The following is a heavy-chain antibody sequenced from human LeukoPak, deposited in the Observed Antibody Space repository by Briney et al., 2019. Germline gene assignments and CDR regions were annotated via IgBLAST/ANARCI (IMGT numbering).Heavy chain of an antibody. CDR2: INGSGGST. CDR1: GFTFSSYA. J-gene: IGHJ6*02. Sequence: PGGSLRLSCAASGFTFSSYAMTWVRQAPGKGLEWVSAINGSGGSTYYADSVKGRFTISRDNSKNTLYLQMNSLRAEDTAVYYCEKGLTYYYDSSGYRRPYYYYGMDVWGQGTTVTVSS. V-gene: IGHV3-23*01. CDR3: EKGLTYYYDSSGYRRPYYYYGMDV. D-gene: IGHD3-22*01.